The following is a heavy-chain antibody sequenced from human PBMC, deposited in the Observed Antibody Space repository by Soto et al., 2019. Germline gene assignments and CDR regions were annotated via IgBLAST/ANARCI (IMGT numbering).Heavy chain of an antibody. CDR3: AKSTEWLTRGNDY. D-gene: IGHD3-9*01. Sequence: SETLSLTCTFSVGSVGISFFYWSWVRRPPGQRLEWIGYIYYTGTTNYNPSLASRVAMSVDTSKKQFTLNLRSLTAADTARYYCAKSTEWLTRGNDYWGQGTLVTVSS. J-gene: IGHJ4*02. CDR2: IYYTGTT. V-gene: IGHV4-61*01. CDR1: VGSVGISFFY.